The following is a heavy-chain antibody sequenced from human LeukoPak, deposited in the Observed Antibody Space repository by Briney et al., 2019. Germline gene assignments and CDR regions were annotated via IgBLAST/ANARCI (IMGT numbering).Heavy chain of an antibody. CDR2: IYYSGST. CDR3: ASWTAAGDY. D-gene: IGHD6-13*01. V-gene: IGHV4-59*01. Sequence: PSETLSLTCTVSGGSISSYYWSWIRQPPGKGLEWIGYIYYSGSTNYNPSLKSRVTISVDTSKNQFSLKLSSVTAADTAVYYCASWTAAGDYWGQGTLVTVSS. J-gene: IGHJ4*02. CDR1: GGSISSYY.